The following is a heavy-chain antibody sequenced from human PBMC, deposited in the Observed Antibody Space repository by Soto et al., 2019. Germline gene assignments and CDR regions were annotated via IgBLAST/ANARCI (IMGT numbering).Heavy chain of an antibody. D-gene: IGHD6-13*01. V-gene: IGHV3-23*01. J-gene: IGHJ4*02. Sequence: EVHLLESGGGLVKPGGSLRLSCAACGFTFSSYELSWVRQAPGKGLEWVSAINGSGGSTYYADSVKGRFTISRDNSKTTMYLQMNSLRAEDTAVEYCANCIAAAGTLDYWGQGTLVTVSS. CDR3: ANCIAAAGTLDY. CDR1: GFTFSSYE. CDR2: INGSGGST.